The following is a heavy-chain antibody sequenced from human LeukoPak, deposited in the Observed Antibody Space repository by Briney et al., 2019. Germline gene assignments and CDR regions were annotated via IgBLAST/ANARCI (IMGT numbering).Heavy chain of an antibody. V-gene: IGHV4-59*11. CDR1: GGSISSHY. Sequence: PSETLSLTCTVSGGSISSHYWSWIRQPPGKGLEWIGYIYYSGSTNYNPSLKSRVTISVDTSKNQFSLRLSSVTAADTAVYYCAREEYYYDSSGYYHHSDWFDPGGQGTLVTVSS. CDR2: IYYSGST. CDR3: AREEYYYDSSGYYHHSDWFDP. J-gene: IGHJ5*02. D-gene: IGHD3-22*01.